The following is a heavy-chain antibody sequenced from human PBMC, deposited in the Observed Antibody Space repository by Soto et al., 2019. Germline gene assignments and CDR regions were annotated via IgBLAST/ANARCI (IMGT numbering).Heavy chain of an antibody. CDR2: ISSSSSYI. CDR1: GFTFSSYS. CDR3: AREDWEMERIVDY. J-gene: IGHJ4*02. D-gene: IGHD1-1*01. Sequence: EVQLVESGGGLVKPGGSLRLSCAASGFTFSSYSMNWVRQAPGKGLEWVSSISSSSSYIYYADSVKGRVTISRDNAKNSLYLQMNSLRAEDTAVYYCAREDWEMERIVDYWGQGTLVTVSS. V-gene: IGHV3-21*01.